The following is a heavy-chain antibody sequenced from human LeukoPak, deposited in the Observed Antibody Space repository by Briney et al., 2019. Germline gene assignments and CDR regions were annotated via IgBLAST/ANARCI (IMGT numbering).Heavy chain of an antibody. CDR3: VRGRTDYYYYMDV. CDR1: GEPFSGYY. CDR2: INESGKT. J-gene: IGHJ6*03. V-gene: IGHV4-34*01. Sequence: PSETLSLTCGVSGEPFSGYYWTWIRQPPGKGFEWIGDINESGKTNYNPSLKSRLTISVDPSKNQFSLKLTSMTAADTAVYFCVRGRTDYYYYMDVWGKGPTVTVSS.